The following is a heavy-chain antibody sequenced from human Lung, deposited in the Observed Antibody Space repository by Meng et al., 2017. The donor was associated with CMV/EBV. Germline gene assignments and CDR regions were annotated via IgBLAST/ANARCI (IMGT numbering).Heavy chain of an antibody. V-gene: IGHV4-61*01. Sequence: TCPVSAGSVSSGSYYWSWIRQPPGKGLEWIGYIYYSGSTNYNPSLKSRVTISADTSKNQFSLRLSSVTAADTAVYYCARAGPGWFDPWGQGTLVTVSS. J-gene: IGHJ5*02. CDR2: IYYSGST. CDR3: ARAGPGWFDP. CDR1: AGSVSSGSYY.